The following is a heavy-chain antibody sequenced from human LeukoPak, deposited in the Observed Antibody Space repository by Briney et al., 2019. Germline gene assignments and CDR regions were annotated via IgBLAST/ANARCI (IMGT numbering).Heavy chain of an antibody. CDR2: ISISSSYI. CDR1: GFTFSSYS. J-gene: IGHJ3*02. Sequence: GGSLRLSCAAFGFTFSSYSMNWVRQAPGKGLEWVSSISISSSYIYYADSVKGRFTISRDNAKNSLYLQMNSLRAEDTAVYYCASNLIVVRGLPDAFDIWGQGTMVTVSS. D-gene: IGHD2-15*01. V-gene: IGHV3-21*01. CDR3: ASNLIVVRGLPDAFDI.